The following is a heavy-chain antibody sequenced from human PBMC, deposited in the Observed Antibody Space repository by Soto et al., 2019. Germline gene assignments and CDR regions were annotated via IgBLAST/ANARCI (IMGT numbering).Heavy chain of an antibody. Sequence: QVPLVQSGAEVKKPGDSVKVSCKASGYTFTSYDINWVRQATGQGLEWMGWMNPNSGNTGYAQKFQGRVTMTRNTSISTAYMELSSLRSEDTAVYYCARWPDGYYYYGMDVWGQGTTVTVSS. J-gene: IGHJ6*02. CDR1: GYTFTSYD. CDR3: ARWPDGYYYYGMDV. CDR2: MNPNSGNT. V-gene: IGHV1-8*01.